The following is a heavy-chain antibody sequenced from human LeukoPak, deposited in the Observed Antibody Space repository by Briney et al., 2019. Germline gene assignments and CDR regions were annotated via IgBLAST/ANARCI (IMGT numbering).Heavy chain of an antibody. Sequence: GGSLRLSCAASGFTFDDYGMSWVRQTPGKGLEWLSYISTRDNTIQYADSVKGRFTISRDNANNSVFLRMNNLRAEDSAIYYCARGARWAYYFDYWGQGSLVTVSS. CDR2: ISTRDNTI. V-gene: IGHV3-11*01. J-gene: IGHJ4*02. D-gene: IGHD4-23*01. CDR3: ARGARWAYYFDY. CDR1: GFTFDDYG.